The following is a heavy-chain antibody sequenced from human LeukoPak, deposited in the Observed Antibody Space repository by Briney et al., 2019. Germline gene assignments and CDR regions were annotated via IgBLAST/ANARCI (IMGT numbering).Heavy chain of an antibody. V-gene: IGHV4-61*09. CDR2: IFSSGST. CDR1: GGSISSGSYC. CDR3: ARQFLVGSTFHAFDL. J-gene: IGHJ3*01. D-gene: IGHD1-26*01. Sequence: PSETLSLTCTVSGGSISSGSYCWSWIRQPAGKGLEWIGHIFSSGSTNYNPSLESRVTMSVDTSKKQFSLKLTSVTAADMAVYFCARQFLVGSTFHAFDLWGQGTRVTVSS.